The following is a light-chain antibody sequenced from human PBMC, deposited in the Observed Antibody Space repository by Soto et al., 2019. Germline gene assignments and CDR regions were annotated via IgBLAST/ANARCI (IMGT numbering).Light chain of an antibody. J-gene: IGKJ1*01. Sequence: EIGLTQSPGTLSLSPGERATLSCRASQSVSSYYLAFCHHKPGQAPRLLIYAASRRAPGIPDRFSGCGFGKDFTLTISRRGHEVLAVYYCQQCVSSPWTFGQGTKVDIK. CDR2: AAS. V-gene: IGKV3-20*01. CDR3: QQCVSSPWT. CDR1: QSVSSYY.